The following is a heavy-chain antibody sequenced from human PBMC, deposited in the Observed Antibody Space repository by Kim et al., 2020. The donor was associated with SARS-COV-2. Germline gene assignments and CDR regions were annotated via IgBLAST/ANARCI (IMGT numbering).Heavy chain of an antibody. CDR2: ISAYNGNT. Sequence: ASVKVSCKASGYTFTSYGISWVRQAPGQGLEWMGWISAYNGNTNYAQKLQGRVTMTTDTSTSTAYMELRSLRSDDTAVYYCARGLPPYCSSTSCFGVFWFDPWGQGTLVTVSS. CDR1: GYTFTSYG. J-gene: IGHJ5*02. CDR3: ARGLPPYCSSTSCFGVFWFDP. D-gene: IGHD2-2*01. V-gene: IGHV1-18*01.